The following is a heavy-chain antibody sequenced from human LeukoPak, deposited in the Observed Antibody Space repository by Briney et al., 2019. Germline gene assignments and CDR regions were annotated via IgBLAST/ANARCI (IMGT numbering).Heavy chain of an antibody. D-gene: IGHD1-20*01. V-gene: IGHV4-38-2*01. J-gene: IGHJ4*02. Sequence: SETLSLTCAVSGYSISSGYYWGWIRQPPGNGLEWSGSIYHSGSTYYNPSLKSRVTISVDTSKNQFSLKLSSVTAADTAVYYCTRHVTGQFDYSGQGTLVTVSP. CDR3: TRHVTGQFDY. CDR1: GYSISSGYY. CDR2: IYHSGST.